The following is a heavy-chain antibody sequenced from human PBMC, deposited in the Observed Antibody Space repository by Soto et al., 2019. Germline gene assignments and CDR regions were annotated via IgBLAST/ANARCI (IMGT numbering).Heavy chain of an antibody. CDR3: ARNHIFRYFDWPSWGFDP. Sequence: ASVKVSCKASGYTFTSYGISWVRQAPGQGLEWMGWISAYNGNTNYAQKLQGRVTMTTDTSTSTAYMELRSLRSADTAVYYCARNHIFRYFDWPSWGFDPWGQGTLVTVPS. J-gene: IGHJ5*02. CDR1: GYTFTSYG. CDR2: ISAYNGNT. V-gene: IGHV1-18*01. D-gene: IGHD3-9*01.